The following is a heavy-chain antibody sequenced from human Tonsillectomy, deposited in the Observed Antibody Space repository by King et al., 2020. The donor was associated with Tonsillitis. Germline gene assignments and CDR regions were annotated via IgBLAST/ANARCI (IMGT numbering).Heavy chain of an antibody. D-gene: IGHD3-9*01. Sequence: VQLVESGGGLAQPGGSLRLSCAASGFTFSSYWMSWVRQAPGKGPEWVANIKQHGSDDNYVDSVKGRFTISRDNAKNSLYLQMNSLRAEDTAVYYCARPLTVDYAFDIWGQGTTVTVSS. CDR2: IKQHGSDD. V-gene: IGHV3-7*01. J-gene: IGHJ3*02. CDR3: ARPLTVDYAFDI. CDR1: GFTFSSYW.